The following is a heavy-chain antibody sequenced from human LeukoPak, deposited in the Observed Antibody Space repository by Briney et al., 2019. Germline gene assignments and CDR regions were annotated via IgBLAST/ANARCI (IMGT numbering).Heavy chain of an antibody. CDR2: IYCSGST. Sequence: SVTLSLTCSVSGGTISSYYWSWIRPPPGKGLEWIGYIYCSGSTNYNPSLKSRITIPVDTSKNEFSLKLSSVTAAATAVYYCARGNGWVCSSTSCYNWFDPWGQGTLVTVSS. D-gene: IGHD2-2*01. CDR1: GGTISSYY. J-gene: IGHJ5*02. V-gene: IGHV4-59*01. CDR3: ARGNGWVCSSTSCYNWFDP.